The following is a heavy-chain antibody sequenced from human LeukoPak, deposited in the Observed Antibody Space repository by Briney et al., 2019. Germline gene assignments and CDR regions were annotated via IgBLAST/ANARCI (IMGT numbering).Heavy chain of an antibody. CDR1: GFTFGDFA. J-gene: IGHJ4*02. CDR3: TRERARGVSSGYYVVY. Sequence: GGSLRLSCTTSGFTFGDFALSWFRQVPGKGPEWVAFITSKDYGETAHYAAYVQGRFTISRDDSKSIAYLQMNSLKTEDTAVYYCTRERARGVSSGYYVVYWGQGTLVTVSS. CDR2: ITSKDYGETA. V-gene: IGHV3-49*03. D-gene: IGHD3-22*01.